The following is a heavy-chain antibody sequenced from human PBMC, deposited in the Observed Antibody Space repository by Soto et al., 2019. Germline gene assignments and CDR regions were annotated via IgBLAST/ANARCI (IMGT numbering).Heavy chain of an antibody. CDR2: IYDNGGA. Sequence: SETLSLTCTVSGDSISSGGYYWSWIRQHPGKGLEWIGYIYDNGGAYYSPSLKGRVVISVDRSENQFSLRLSSVTAADTAVYYCARVKGGTTRRAFDSWGQGTLVTVSS. D-gene: IGHD1-7*01. J-gene: IGHJ4*02. V-gene: IGHV4-31*03. CDR1: GDSISSGGYY. CDR3: ARVKGGTTRRAFDS.